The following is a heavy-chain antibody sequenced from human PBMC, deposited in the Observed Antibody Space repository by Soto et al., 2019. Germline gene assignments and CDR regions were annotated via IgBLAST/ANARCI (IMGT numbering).Heavy chain of an antibody. V-gene: IGHV3-23*01. CDR1: GFPFSTSG. CDR3: ATARHCSRDACPAAE. CDR2: IGPNPANT. J-gene: IGHJ4*02. Sequence: GGSLRLSCAASGFPFSTSGMLWVRQPPGEGLEWVSAIGPNPANTNYRDSVKGRFTISRDNSRNTVFLQMSALGAEDTALYYCATARHCSRDACPAAEWGQGTLVTVSS. D-gene: IGHD2-21*01.